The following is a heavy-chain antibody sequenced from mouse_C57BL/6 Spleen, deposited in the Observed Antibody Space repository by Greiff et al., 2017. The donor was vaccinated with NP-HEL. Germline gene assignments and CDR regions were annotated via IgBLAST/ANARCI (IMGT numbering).Heavy chain of an antibody. D-gene: IGHD2-4*01. J-gene: IGHJ4*01. CDR3: ARPTLYYDYDDYAMDY. Sequence: VQLKESGGGLVKPGGSLILSCAASGFTFSDYGMHWVRQAPEKGLEWVAYISSGSSTIYYADTVKGRFTISRDNAKNTLFLQMASLRSEDTAMYYCARPTLYYDYDDYAMDYWGQGTSVTVSS. CDR2: ISSGSSTI. V-gene: IGHV5-17*01. CDR1: GFTFSDYG.